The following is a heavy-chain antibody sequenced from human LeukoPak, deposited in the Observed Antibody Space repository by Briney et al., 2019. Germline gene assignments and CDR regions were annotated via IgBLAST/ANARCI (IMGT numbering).Heavy chain of an antibody. CDR3: ARGPGITIFGVVIIEELDY. Sequence: APVKVSCKASGYTFTSYYMHWVRQAPGQGLEWMGIINPSGGSTSYAQKFQGRVTMTRDTSTSTVYMELSSLRSEDTAVYYCARGPGITIFGVVIIEELDYWGQGTLVTVSS. V-gene: IGHV1-46*01. J-gene: IGHJ4*02. D-gene: IGHD3-3*01. CDR2: INPSGGST. CDR1: GYTFTSYY.